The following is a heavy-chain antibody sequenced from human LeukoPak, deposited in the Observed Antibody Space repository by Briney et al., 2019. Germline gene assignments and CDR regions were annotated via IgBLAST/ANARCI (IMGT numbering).Heavy chain of an antibody. Sequence: SETLSLTCTVSGGSISSSSYYWGWNRQPPGKGLEGIGSIYYSGSTYYNPSLKSRVTISVDTSKNQFSLKLSSVTAADTAVYYCARDLLSYFDYWGQGTLVTVSS. J-gene: IGHJ4*02. CDR2: IYYSGST. V-gene: IGHV4-39*07. CDR3: ARDLLSYFDY. CDR1: GGSISSSSYY.